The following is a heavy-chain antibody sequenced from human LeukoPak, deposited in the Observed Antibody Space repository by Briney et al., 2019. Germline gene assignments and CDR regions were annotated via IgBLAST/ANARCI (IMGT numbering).Heavy chain of an antibody. V-gene: IGHV3-21*01. Sequence: PGGSLRLSCAASGFTFSSYSMNWVRQAPGKGLEWVSSISSSSSYIYYADSVKGRFTISRDNAKNSLYLQMNSLRAEDTAVYYCARVIWSGYPDGYFDYWGQGTLVTVSS. J-gene: IGHJ4*02. CDR3: ARVIWSGYPDGYFDY. CDR1: GFTFSSYS. CDR2: ISSSSSYI. D-gene: IGHD3-3*01.